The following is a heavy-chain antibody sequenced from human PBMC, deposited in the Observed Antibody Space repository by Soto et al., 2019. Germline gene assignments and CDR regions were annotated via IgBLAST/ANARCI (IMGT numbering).Heavy chain of an antibody. Sequence: EVQLVESGGGLVKPGGSLRLSCAASGFTFSSYSMNWVRQAPGKGLEWVSSISSSSSYIYYADSVKGRFTISRDNAKNSRYLQMNSLRAEDTAVYYCARLSSSWSYYFDYWGQGTLVTVSS. V-gene: IGHV3-21*01. CDR2: ISSSSSYI. CDR1: GFTFSSYS. D-gene: IGHD6-13*01. J-gene: IGHJ4*02. CDR3: ARLSSSWSYYFDY.